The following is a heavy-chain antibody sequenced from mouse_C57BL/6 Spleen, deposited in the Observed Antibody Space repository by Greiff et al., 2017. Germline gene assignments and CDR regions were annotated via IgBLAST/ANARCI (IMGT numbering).Heavy chain of an antibody. CDR3: ARSLSSHWYFAG. Sequence: QVQLKESGAELVKPGASVKISCKASGYAFSSYWMNWVKQRPGKGLEWIGQIYPGDGDTNYNGKFKGKATLTADKSSSTAYMQLSSLTSEDSAVYFGARSLSSHWYFAGWGTGTTVTVSA. D-gene: IGHD1-1*01. CDR1: GYAFSSYW. V-gene: IGHV1-80*01. J-gene: IGHJ1*03. CDR2: IYPGDGDT.